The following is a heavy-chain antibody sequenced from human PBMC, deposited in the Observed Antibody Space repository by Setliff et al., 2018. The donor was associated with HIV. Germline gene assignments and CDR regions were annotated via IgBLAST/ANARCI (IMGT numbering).Heavy chain of an antibody. V-gene: IGHV1-69*05. CDR2: IIPAFGTA. CDR1: GDTLSLHP. CDR3: ARFYSSSAYHYYGMDV. D-gene: IGHD6-6*01. Sequence: SVKVSCKASGDTLSLHPISWVRQAPGRGLDWMGGIIPAFGTANYAQKFQGRVTITTDESTSTAYMELSSLRSGDTAVYYRARFYSSSAYHYYGMDVWGQGTTVTVSS. J-gene: IGHJ6*02.